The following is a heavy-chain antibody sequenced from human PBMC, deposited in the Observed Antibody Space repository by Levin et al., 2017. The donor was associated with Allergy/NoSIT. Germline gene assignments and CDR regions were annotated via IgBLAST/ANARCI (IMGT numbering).Heavy chain of an antibody. D-gene: IGHD3-22*01. J-gene: IGHJ4*02. CDR1: GFTFSNAW. V-gene: IGHV3-15*01. CDR2: IKSKTDGGTT. CDR3: TTVGEDYYDRLTCDY. Sequence: GESLKISCAASGFTFSNAWMSWVRQAPGKGLEWVGRIKSKTDGGTTDYAAPVKGRFTISRDDSKNTLYLQMNSLKTEDTAVYYCTTVGEDYYDRLTCDYWGQGTLVTVSS.